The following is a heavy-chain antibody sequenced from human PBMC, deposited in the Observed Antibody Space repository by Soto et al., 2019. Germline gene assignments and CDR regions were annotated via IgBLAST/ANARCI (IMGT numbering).Heavy chain of an antibody. D-gene: IGHD4-17*01. J-gene: IGHJ6*02. Sequence: GASVKVSCKASGGTFSSYAISWVRQAPGQGLEWMGGIIPIFGTANYAQKFQGRVTITADESTSTAYMELSSLRSEDTAVYYCATTTVTTLYYYYGMAVWGQGTTVTVS. CDR2: IIPIFGTA. CDR1: GGTFSSYA. V-gene: IGHV1-69*13. CDR3: ATTTVTTLYYYYGMAV.